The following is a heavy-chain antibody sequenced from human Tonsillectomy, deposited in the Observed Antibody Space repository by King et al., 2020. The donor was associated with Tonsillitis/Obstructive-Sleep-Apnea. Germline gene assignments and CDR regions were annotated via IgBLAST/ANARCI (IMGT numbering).Heavy chain of an antibody. Sequence: VQLQESGPGLVEPSDTLSLTCAVSGYSISSDNWWGWIRQPPGKGLEWIGYIYYSGSTYYNVSLKSRVTMSVDTSKNQFSLKLSSVTAVDTAVYYCARSRRYASSLDYYYYMDVWGKGTTVTVSS. J-gene: IGHJ6*03. D-gene: IGHD3-16*01. CDR3: ARSRRYASSLDYYYYMDV. V-gene: IGHV4-28*01. CDR1: GYSISSDNW. CDR2: IYYSGST.